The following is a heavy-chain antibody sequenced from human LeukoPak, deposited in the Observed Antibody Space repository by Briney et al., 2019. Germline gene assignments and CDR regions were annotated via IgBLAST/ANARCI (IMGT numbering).Heavy chain of an antibody. J-gene: IGHJ6*03. V-gene: IGHV1-69*06. CDR1: GYTFTSYG. CDR3: ARDLSAISNMDV. CDR2: IIPIFGTA. Sequence: SVKVSCKASGYTFTSYGISWVRQAPGQGLEWMGGIIPIFGTANYAQRFQGRVTITADKSTSTAYMELSSLRSEDTAVYYCARDLSAISNMDVWGKGTTATVSS. D-gene: IGHD5-18*01.